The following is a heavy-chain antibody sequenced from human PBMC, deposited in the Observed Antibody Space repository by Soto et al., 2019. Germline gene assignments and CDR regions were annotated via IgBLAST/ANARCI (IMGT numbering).Heavy chain of an antibody. D-gene: IGHD3-3*01. J-gene: IGHJ4*02. CDR2: VSTSGNV. CDR3: ARDNNDFWSLYPLAFVY. V-gene: IGHV4-4*07. CDR1: GGSLTKYY. Sequence: PSETLSLTCTVSGGSLTKYYWSWIRQPAGKGLEWIGRVSTSGNVVSKASLRSRLTMSVDTSKNQFSLRLTSVTAADTAVYYCARDNNDFWSLYPLAFVYWGQGALVTVSS.